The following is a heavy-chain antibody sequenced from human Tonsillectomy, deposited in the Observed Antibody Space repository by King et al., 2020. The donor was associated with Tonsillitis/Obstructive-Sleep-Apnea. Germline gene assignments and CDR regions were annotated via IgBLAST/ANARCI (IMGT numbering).Heavy chain of an antibody. CDR1: GYSFSTYW. V-gene: IGHV5-51*01. J-gene: IGHJ4*02. CDR2: IYPGDSDT. CDR3: AGHGSGSYYLPFDY. D-gene: IGHD3-10*01. Sequence: VQLVESGAEVIQPGESLKISCKGSGYSFSTYWIAWVRQMPGRGLEWMGIIYPGDSDTRYSPSFQGQVTISADKSISTASLQWSSLKASATAMYYCAGHGSGSYYLPFDYWGQGTLVTVSS.